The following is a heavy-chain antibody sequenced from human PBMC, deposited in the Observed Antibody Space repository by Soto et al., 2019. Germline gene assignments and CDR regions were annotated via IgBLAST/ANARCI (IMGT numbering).Heavy chain of an antibody. CDR1: GGSISSGGYY. V-gene: IGHV4-31*03. CDR2: IYYSGST. CDR3: ASGPRLAYDFWTGEKWFDP. D-gene: IGHD3-3*01. J-gene: IGHJ5*02. Sequence: SETLSLTCTVSGGSISSGGYYWSWIRQHPGKGLEWIGYIYYSGSTYYNPSLKSRVTISVDTSKNQFSLKLSSVTAADTAVYYCASGPRLAYDFWTGEKWFDPWGQGTLVTVSS.